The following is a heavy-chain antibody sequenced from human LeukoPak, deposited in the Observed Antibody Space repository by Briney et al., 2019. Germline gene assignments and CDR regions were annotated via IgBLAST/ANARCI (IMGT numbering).Heavy chain of an antibody. CDR3: ARATRGGSLDY. Sequence: TSETLSLTCTVSGGSISSSSYYWGWIRRPPGKGLEWIGSIYYSGSTYYNPSLKSRVTISVDTSKNQFSLKLSSVTAADTAVYYCARATRGGSLDYWGQGTLVTVSS. CDR2: IYYSGST. J-gene: IGHJ4*02. CDR1: GGSISSSSYY. D-gene: IGHD2-15*01. V-gene: IGHV4-39*07.